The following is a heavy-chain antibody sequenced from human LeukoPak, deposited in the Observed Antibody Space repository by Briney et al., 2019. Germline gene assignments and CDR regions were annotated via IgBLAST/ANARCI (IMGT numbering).Heavy chain of an antibody. V-gene: IGHV3-33*06. Sequence: GGSLRLFCAASVLPFRSYDKHCAPQARGKALEGVTDIWFDGSNKYYADSVKGRFTISRDNSKNTLYLQMNSLRAEDTAVYYCAKVVSSGRYYYYMDVWGKGTTVTVSS. CDR3: AKVVSSGRYYYYMDV. J-gene: IGHJ6*03. CDR1: VLPFRSYD. D-gene: IGHD2-21*01. CDR2: IWFDGSNK.